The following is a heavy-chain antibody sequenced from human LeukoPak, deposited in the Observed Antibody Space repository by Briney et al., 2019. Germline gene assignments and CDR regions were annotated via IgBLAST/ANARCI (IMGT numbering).Heavy chain of an antibody. V-gene: IGHV3-64*01. J-gene: IGHJ4*02. CDR2: ISSNGGST. D-gene: IGHD3-10*02. CDR3: ARDLFGDRVDY. Sequence: GGSPRLSCAASGFTFSSYAMHWVRQAPGKGLEYVSAISSNGGSTYYANSVKGRFTISRDNSKNTLYLQMGSLRAEDMAVYYCARDLFGDRVDYWGQGTLVTVSS. CDR1: GFTFSSYA.